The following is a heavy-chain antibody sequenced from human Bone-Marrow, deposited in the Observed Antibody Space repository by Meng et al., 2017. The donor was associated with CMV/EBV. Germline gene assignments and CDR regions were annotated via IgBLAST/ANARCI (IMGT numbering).Heavy chain of an antibody. J-gene: IGHJ3*02. CDR1: GYTFTGYY. CDR3: ARAYLVVGGAFDI. Sequence: ASVKVSCKASGYTFTGYYMHWVRQAPGQGLEWMGWINPNSGGTNYAQKFQGRVTMTRDTSISTAYMELSRLRSDDTAVYYCARAYLVVGGAFDIWGQGTMVTVSS. V-gene: IGHV1-2*02. D-gene: IGHD2-15*01. CDR2: INPNSGGT.